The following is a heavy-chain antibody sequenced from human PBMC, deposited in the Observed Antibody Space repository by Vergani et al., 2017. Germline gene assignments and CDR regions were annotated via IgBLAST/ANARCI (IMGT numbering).Heavy chain of an antibody. J-gene: IGHJ4*02. Sequence: QEQLVQSGSELKKPGASVKVSCKASGYSFNNYAIHWVRQAPGQGLEWMGWINPTTGNPTYARAFTGRFVFSFDTSISTAYLQSGTLRAEDTAVYFCARAKRGRLAVGATDSWGQGTLLTVSS. D-gene: IGHD6-19*01. CDR3: ARAKRGRLAVGATDS. CDR1: GYSFNNYA. V-gene: IGHV7-4-1*01. CDR2: INPTTGNP.